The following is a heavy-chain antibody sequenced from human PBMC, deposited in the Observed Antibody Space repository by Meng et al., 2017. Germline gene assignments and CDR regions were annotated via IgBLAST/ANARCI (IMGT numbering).Heavy chain of an antibody. CDR1: GDTVSSDSAA. CDR3: ASGWSMFQT. V-gene: IGHV6-1*01. D-gene: IGHD3-10*02. CDR2: TYYRSKWYN. J-gene: IGHJ4*02. Sequence: QLPQSCPGLMKPSQTLSLTCAISGDTVSSDSAAWNWIRQSPSRGLEWLGRTYYRSKWYNDFAVSVKSRIIINPDTSKNHFSLQLNSVTPEDTAVYYCASGWSMFQTWGQGTLVTVSS.